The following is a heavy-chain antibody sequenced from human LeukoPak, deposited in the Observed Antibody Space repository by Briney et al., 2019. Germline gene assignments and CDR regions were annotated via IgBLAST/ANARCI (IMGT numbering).Heavy chain of an antibody. CDR2: IKSDGSYT. CDR1: GFTLSSYW. J-gene: IGHJ4*02. Sequence: PGGSLRLSCAASGFTLSSYWMHWVRQAPGKGLVWVSRIKSDGSYTNYADSVKGRFTISRDNAKNTLYLQMNSLRAEDTAVYYCARSDYFDYWGQGTLVTVSS. V-gene: IGHV3-74*01. CDR3: ARSDYFDY.